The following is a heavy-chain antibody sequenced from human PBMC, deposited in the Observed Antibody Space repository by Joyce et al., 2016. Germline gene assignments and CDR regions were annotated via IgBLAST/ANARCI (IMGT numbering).Heavy chain of an antibody. Sequence: EVHLVVSGGDLVRPGGSLRLSCTTSGFTVSSNYISWVRQAPGKGRELVSIIYSSGHTYYADSVKGRFTISRHSLKNTVYLQMNKLRAEDTAVYYCARHRSGSYSSTSWFDLWGQGTLVTVSS. CDR3: ARHRSGSYSSTSWFDL. V-gene: IGHV3-53*04. CDR2: IYSSGHT. CDR1: GFTVSSNY. J-gene: IGHJ5*02. D-gene: IGHD1-26*01.